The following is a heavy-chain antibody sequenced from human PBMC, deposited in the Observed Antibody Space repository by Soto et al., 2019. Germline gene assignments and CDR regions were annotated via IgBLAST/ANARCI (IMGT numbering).Heavy chain of an antibody. CDR1: GFTFTSSA. J-gene: IGHJ5*02. CDR2: IVVGSGNT. Sequence: SVKVSCKASGFTFTSSAVQWVRQARGQRLEWIGWIVVGSGNTNYAQKFQERVTITRDMSTSTAYMELSSLTSADTAVYYCEADTWYYYDSSGYYYDNWFDPCGQGNLVPVSA. CDR3: EADTWYYYDSSGYYYDNWFDP. V-gene: IGHV1-58*01. D-gene: IGHD3-22*01.